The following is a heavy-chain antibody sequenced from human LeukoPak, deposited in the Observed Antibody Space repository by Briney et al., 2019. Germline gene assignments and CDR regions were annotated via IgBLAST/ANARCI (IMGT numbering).Heavy chain of an antibody. Sequence: ASVKVSCKASGYTFSSHDMNWVRQATGQGLEWMGWINPNSGNTGYAQNFQGRVTLTRNTSLSTFYMELSSLGSEDTAVYYCASPGQWGYYYYMDVWGKGTTVTVSS. CDR3: ASPGQWGYYYYMDV. CDR1: GYTFSSHD. J-gene: IGHJ6*03. D-gene: IGHD1-26*01. V-gene: IGHV1-8*01. CDR2: INPNSGNT.